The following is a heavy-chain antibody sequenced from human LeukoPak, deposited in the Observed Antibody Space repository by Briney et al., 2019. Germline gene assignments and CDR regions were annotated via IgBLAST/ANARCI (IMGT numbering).Heavy chain of an antibody. CDR2: ISYDGSNK. CDR1: GFTFSSYA. V-gene: IGHV3-30-3*01. D-gene: IGHD3-22*01. CDR3: ARDYYYDSSGYSYYLDY. Sequence: PGRSLRLSCAASGFTFSSYAMHWVRQAPGKGLEWVAVISYDGSNKYYADSVKGRFTISRDNSKNTLYLQMNSLRAEDTAVYYCARDYYYDSSGYSYYLDYWGQGTLVTVSS. J-gene: IGHJ4*02.